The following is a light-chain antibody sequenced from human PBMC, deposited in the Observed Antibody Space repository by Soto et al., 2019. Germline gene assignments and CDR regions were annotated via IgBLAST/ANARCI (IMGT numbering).Light chain of an antibody. Sequence: DIQMTQSPSSLSASVGDRVTITCRASQSISSYLNWYHQKPGKAPKLLIYAASSLQSGVPSRFSGSGSGTDFTLTISSLQPEDFATYYCQRYGSSLFTFGQGTRLEIK. CDR2: AAS. J-gene: IGKJ5*01. V-gene: IGKV1-39*01. CDR3: QRYGSSLFT. CDR1: QSISSY.